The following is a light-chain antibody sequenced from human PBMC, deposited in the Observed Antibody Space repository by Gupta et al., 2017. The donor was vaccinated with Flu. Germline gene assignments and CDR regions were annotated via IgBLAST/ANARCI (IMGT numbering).Light chain of an antibody. CDR3: AAWDDSLNGHYV. CDR1: SSKIGSNA. CDR2: GNN. V-gene: IGLV1-44*01. Sequence: VTISCSGSSSKIGSNAVNWYQQVPGTAPKLLMYGNNQRPSGVPDRFSGSKSGTSASLAISGLQSEDDADYYCAAWDDSLNGHYVFGTGTKVTVL. J-gene: IGLJ1*01.